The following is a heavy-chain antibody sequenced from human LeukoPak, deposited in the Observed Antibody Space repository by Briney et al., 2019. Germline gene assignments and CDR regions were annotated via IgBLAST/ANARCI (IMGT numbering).Heavy chain of an antibody. J-gene: IGHJ4*02. V-gene: IGHV3-30*02. D-gene: IGHD3-9*01. CDR3: TTPYGRYFDWPIDY. CDR2: IRYDGSNK. Sequence: GGSLRLSCAASGFTFSSYGMHWVRQAPGKGLEWVAFIRYDGSNKYYADSVKGRFTISRDNSKNSLYLQMNSLRAEDTAVYYCTTPYGRYFDWPIDYWGQRTLVTVSS. CDR1: GFTFSSYG.